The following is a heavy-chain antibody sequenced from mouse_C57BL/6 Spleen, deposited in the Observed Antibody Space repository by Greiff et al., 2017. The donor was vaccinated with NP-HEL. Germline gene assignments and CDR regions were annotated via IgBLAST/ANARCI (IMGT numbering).Heavy chain of an antibody. V-gene: IGHV1-75*01. D-gene: IGHD2-5*01. CDR2: IFPGSGST. CDR1: GYTFTDYY. CDR3: ARSGYSNYLADY. Sequence: VQLVESGPELVKPGASVKISCKASGYTFTDYYINWVKQRPGQGLEWIGWIFPGSGSTYYNEKFKGKATLTVDKSSSTAYMLLSSLTSEDSAVYFCARSGYSNYLADYWGQGTTLTVSS. J-gene: IGHJ2*01.